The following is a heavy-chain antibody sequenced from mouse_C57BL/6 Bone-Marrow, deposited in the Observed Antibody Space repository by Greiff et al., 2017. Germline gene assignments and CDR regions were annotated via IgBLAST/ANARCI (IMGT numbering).Heavy chain of an antibody. J-gene: IGHJ1*03. V-gene: IGHV5-4*01. CDR3: AREHYGSSGGYFDV. CDR1: GFTFSSYA. CDR2: ISDGGSYT. D-gene: IGHD1-1*01. Sequence: EVKLEESGGGLVKPGGSLKLSCAASGFTFSSYAMSWVRQTPEKRLEWVATISDGGSYTYYPDNVKGRFTISRDNAKNNLYLQMSHLKSEDTAMYYCAREHYGSSGGYFDVWGTGTTVTVSS.